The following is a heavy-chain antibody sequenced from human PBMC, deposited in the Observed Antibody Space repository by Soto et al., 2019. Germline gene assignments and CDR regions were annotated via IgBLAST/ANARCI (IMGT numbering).Heavy chain of an antibody. J-gene: IGHJ4*02. CDR1: GFTFSDYY. CDR3: ERDLGYYDSSGYFDY. D-gene: IGHD3-22*01. CDR2: ISSSDSII. Sequence: GGYLRLSCAASGFTFSDYYMSWIRQAPGKGLEWVSYISSSDSIIYYADSVKGRFTISRDNAKNSLYLQMNRLRAEDTAVYYCERDLGYYDSSGYFDYWGQGTLVTVSS. V-gene: IGHV3-11*01.